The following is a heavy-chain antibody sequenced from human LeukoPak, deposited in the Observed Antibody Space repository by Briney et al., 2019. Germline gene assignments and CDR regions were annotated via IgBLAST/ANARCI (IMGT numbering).Heavy chain of an antibody. CDR1: GYSISSGYY. V-gene: IGHV4-38-2*02. CDR2: IYHSGST. D-gene: IGHD1-1*01. J-gene: IGHJ4*02. CDR3: ARDRGTWNDDGFDY. Sequence: PSETLSLTCTVSGYSISSGYYWGWIRQPPGKGLEWIGSIYHSGSTYYNPSLKSRATISVDTSKNQFSLKLSSVTAADPAVYYCARDRGTWNDDGFDYWGQGTLVTVSS.